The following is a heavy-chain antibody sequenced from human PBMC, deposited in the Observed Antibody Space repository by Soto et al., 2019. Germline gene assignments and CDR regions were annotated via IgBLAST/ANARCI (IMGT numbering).Heavy chain of an antibody. CDR1: GYSFTSYW. V-gene: IGHV5-51*01. J-gene: IGHJ6*04. D-gene: IGHD3-3*01. CDR2: IYPGDSDT. CDR3: AMLSPYYDFWRGYYRGSYYCCMDG. Sequence: VASLKISCKGSGYSFTSYWISWVLQMAGKGLEWLRIIYPGDSDTRYSPSFQGQVTLSADKSISTAYLQWSSLKGTYSAMYYCAMLSPYYDFWRGYYRGSYYCCMDGWGKGTTGTVAS.